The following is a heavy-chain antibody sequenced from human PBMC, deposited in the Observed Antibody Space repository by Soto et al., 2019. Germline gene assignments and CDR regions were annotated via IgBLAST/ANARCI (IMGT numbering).Heavy chain of an antibody. CDR1: GGSISSGGYS. V-gene: IGHV4-30-2*01. Sequence: SETLYLTCAVSGGSISSGGYSWTWIRQPPGKGLEWIGYIYHSGSTYYNPSLKSRVTISVDRSKNQFSLKLNSVTAADTAVYYCARVPDVWGQGTTVTVSS. J-gene: IGHJ6*02. CDR3: ARVPDV. CDR2: IYHSGST.